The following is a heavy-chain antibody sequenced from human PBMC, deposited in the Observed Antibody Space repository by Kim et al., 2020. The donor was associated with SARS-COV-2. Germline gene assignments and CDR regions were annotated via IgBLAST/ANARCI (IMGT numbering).Heavy chain of an antibody. CDR1: GFAFSSYG. V-gene: IGHV3-30*18. D-gene: IGHD2-2*01. CDR3: AKDYHILEVPEASLGTYFDH. CDR2: ISFDGRKA. J-gene: IGHJ4*02. Sequence: GGSLRLSCVASGFAFSSYGLHWVRQALGKGLEWVAAISFDGRKAYYAESVEGLFTVSRDDSKDTIYLQLSALRAEDTALYYCAKDYHILEVPEASLGTYFDHWGQGALVTVSS.